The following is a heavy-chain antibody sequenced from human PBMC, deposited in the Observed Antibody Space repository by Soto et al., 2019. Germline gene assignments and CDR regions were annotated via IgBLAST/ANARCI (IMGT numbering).Heavy chain of an antibody. V-gene: IGHV4-39*01. Sequence: QLQLQESGPGLVKPSETLSLTCTVSGGSISSSSYYWGWIRQPPGKGLEWIGRIYYSGSTYYNPSLKSQVTRSVDPSKNHFTLKLRSVTAADTAVYYCARHRTEGEGLADFDYWGQGTLVTVSS. CDR1: GGSISSSSYY. CDR3: ARHRTEGEGLADFDY. CDR2: IYYSGST. J-gene: IGHJ4*02. D-gene: IGHD6-19*01.